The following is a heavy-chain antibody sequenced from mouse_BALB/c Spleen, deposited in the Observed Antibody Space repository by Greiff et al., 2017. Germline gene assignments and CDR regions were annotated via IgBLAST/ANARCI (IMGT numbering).Heavy chain of an antibody. Sequence: EVKLMESGGGLVKPGGSLKLSCAASGFAFSSYDMSWVRQTPEKRLEWVAYISSGGGSTYYPDTVKGRFTISRDNAKNTLYLQMRSLKSEDTAMYYCARHTEGYDAWFAYWGQGTLVTVSA. CDR1: GFAFSSYD. V-gene: IGHV5-12-1*01. CDR2: ISSGGGST. J-gene: IGHJ3*01. D-gene: IGHD2-2*01. CDR3: ARHTEGYDAWFAY.